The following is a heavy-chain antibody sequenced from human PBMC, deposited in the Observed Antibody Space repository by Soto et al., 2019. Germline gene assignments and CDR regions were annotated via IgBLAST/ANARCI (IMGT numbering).Heavy chain of an antibody. Sequence: GGSLRLSCAGSGFTFSDYYMTWIRQAPGKGLEWVSYINTLSSAIYYADSVKGRFTISRDNAKNSLYLQMNSLRAEDTAVYYCARRLQWQLRPLDSWGRGTMVTVSS. J-gene: IGHJ4*02. CDR1: GFTFSDYY. D-gene: IGHD6-19*01. CDR3: ARRLQWQLRPLDS. CDR2: INTLSSAI. V-gene: IGHV3-11*01.